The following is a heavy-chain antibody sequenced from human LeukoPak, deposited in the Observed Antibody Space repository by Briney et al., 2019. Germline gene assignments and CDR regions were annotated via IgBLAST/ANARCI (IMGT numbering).Heavy chain of an antibody. V-gene: IGHV4-39*01. J-gene: IGHJ4*02. Sequence: SETLSLTCTVSGGSISSSNYYYWGWIRQPPGKGLEWIGSIYYSGSTYYNPSLKSRVTISVDTSKNQFSLKLSSVTAADTAVYYCAREQQLRQFDYWGQGTLVTVSS. CDR2: IYYSGST. D-gene: IGHD6-13*01. CDR3: AREQQLRQFDY. CDR1: GGSISSSNYYY.